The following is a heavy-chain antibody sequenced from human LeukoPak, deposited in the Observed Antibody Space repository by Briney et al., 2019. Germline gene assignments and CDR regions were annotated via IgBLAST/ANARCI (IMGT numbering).Heavy chain of an antibody. CDR2: INPNSGGT. J-gene: IGHJ1*01. CDR1: GYTFTGYY. CDR3: ARGGPLLRFLEWSPQYFQH. D-gene: IGHD3-3*01. Sequence: ASVKVSCKASGYTFTGYYMHWVRQAPGQGLEWMGWINPNSGGTNYAQKFQGRVTMTRDTSISTACMELSRLRSDDTAVYYCARGGPLLRFLEWSPQYFQHWGQGTLVTVSS. V-gene: IGHV1-2*02.